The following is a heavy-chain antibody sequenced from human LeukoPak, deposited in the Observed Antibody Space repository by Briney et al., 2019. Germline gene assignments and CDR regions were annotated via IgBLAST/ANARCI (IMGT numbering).Heavy chain of an antibody. CDR1: GYTFTSYG. J-gene: IGHJ4*02. D-gene: IGHD6-13*01. CDR2: INPSGGST. Sequence: ASVKVSCKXSGYTFTSYGISWVQQAPGQGLERMGLINPSGGSTSYAQKFQGRVTMTRDTSTSTVYMELSSLRSEDTAVYYFARDIGSSSSAHYYFDYWGQGTLVTVSS. V-gene: IGHV1-46*01. CDR3: ARDIGSSSSAHYYFDY.